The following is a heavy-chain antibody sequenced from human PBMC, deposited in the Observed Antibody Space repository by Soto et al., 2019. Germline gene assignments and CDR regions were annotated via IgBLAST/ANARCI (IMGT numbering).Heavy chain of an antibody. J-gene: IGHJ4*02. V-gene: IGHV1-69*06. CDR1: GGTFSSYA. D-gene: IGHD3-22*01. Sequence: QVQLVQSGAEVKKPGSSVKVSCKASGGTFSSYAISWVRQAPGQGLEWMGGIIPIFGTANYAQKFQGRVTITADKSTSTAYMELSSLRSEDTAVYYCAAVRSTYYYDSSGYYYAGFDYWGQGTLVTVSS. CDR3: AAVRSTYYYDSSGYYYAGFDY. CDR2: IIPIFGTA.